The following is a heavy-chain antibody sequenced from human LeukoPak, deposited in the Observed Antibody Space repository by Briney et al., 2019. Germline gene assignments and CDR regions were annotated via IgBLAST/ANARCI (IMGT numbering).Heavy chain of an antibody. V-gene: IGHV4-39*07. CDR3: ARVVAARGYYYYMVV. J-gene: IGHJ6*03. D-gene: IGHD6-6*01. CDR1: RGSISISSYY. Sequence: PSETLSLTCTVSRGSISISSYYCGWIRQPPRKGLEWIGSIYYSGSTYYNPSLKSRVTISVDTPKHQFSLKLSSVTAADTAVYYCARVVAARGYYYYMVVWGEGTTVPVSS. CDR2: IYYSGST.